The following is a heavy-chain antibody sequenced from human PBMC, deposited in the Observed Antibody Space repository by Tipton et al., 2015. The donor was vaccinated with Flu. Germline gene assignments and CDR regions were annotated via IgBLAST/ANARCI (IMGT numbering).Heavy chain of an antibody. CDR3: ARDRGADCGGGGCYGVNSLDI. D-gene: IGHD2-15*01. CDR1: GGSISRSSYY. Sequence: TLSLTCTVSGGSISRSSYYWGWIRQPPGKGLEWIGRVYSSGSTHYNPSVKSRVTISVDTSKNQFSLRLTSVTAADTAVYYCARDRGADCGGGGCYGVNSLDIWGHGTKVIVSS. J-gene: IGHJ3*02. V-gene: IGHV4-39*02. CDR2: VYSSGST.